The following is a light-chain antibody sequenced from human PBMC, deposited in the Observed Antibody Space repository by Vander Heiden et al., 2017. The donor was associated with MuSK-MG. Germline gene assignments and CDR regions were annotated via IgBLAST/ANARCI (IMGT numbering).Light chain of an antibody. Sequence: SYELTQPPSVSVSPGQTARITCSGDALPKQYAYWYQQKPGQAPVLVIYKDRERPSGIPERFSGSSSGTTVTLTISGVQAEDEADYYCQSADSSGTYVFVTGTKVTVL. CDR3: QSADSSGTYV. J-gene: IGLJ1*01. CDR2: KDR. V-gene: IGLV3-25*03. CDR1: ALPKQY.